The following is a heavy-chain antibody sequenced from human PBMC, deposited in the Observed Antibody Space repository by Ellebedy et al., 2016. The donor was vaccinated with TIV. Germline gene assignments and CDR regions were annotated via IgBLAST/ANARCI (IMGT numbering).Heavy chain of an antibody. V-gene: IGHV4-59*08. CDR1: GGSISSYY. CDR3: ASHSKLGYYYYYGMDV. CDR2: IYYSGST. J-gene: IGHJ6*02. D-gene: IGHD3-3*02. Sequence: SETLSLTCTVSGGSISSYYWSWIRQPPGKGLEWIGYIYYSGSTNYNPSLKSRVTISVDTSKNQFSLKLSSVTAADTAVYYCASHSKLGYYYYYGMDVWGQGTTVTVSS.